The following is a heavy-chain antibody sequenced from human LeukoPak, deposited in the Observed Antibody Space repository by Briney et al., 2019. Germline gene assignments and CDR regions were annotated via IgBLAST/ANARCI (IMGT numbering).Heavy chain of an antibody. Sequence: PSETLSLTCAVYGGSFCGYYWSWIRQPPGKGLEWIGEINHRGSTNYNPPLKSPVTISVATSKNQFSLKLSPVTAADTAVYSCARGGPKAGWILLPPSPFLYFDCWGQRTLVTASS. CDR2: INHRGST. CDR1: GGSFCGYY. V-gene: IGHV4-34*01. CDR3: ARGGPKAGWILLPPSPFLYFDC. D-gene: IGHD3-22*01. J-gene: IGHJ4*02.